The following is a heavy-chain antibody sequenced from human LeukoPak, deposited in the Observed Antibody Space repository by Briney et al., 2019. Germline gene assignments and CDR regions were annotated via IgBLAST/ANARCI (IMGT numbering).Heavy chain of an antibody. D-gene: IGHD3-22*01. CDR3: ARDGVNYYDISGYDI. J-gene: IGHJ4*02. Sequence: LRLSCAASGFTFSDYYMSWIRQAPGKGLEWIGYIYYSGSTNYNPSLKSRVTISVDTSKNQFSLKLSSVTAADTAVYYCARDGVNYYDISGYDIWGRGTLVTVSS. V-gene: IGHV4-59*01. CDR2: IYYSGST. CDR1: GFTFSDYY.